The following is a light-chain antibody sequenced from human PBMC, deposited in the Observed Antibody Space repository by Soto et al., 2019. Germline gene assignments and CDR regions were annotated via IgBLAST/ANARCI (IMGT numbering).Light chain of an antibody. J-gene: IGLJ1*01. CDR3: SSFTSSNTHV. Sequence: QSALTQPASVSGSPGQSITISCTGTSGDVGGYNYVCWYQQHPGKAPKLMIYTVNNRPSGVSSRFSGSKSGNTASLTISGLQAEDEADYYCSSFTSSNTHVFGTGTKLTVL. CDR1: SGDVGGYNY. V-gene: IGLV2-14*03. CDR2: TVN.